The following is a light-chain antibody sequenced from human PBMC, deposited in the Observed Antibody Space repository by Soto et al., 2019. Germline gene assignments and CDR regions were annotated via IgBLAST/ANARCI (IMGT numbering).Light chain of an antibody. CDR3: QHYNNWPPYT. CDR2: DVS. J-gene: IGKJ2*01. Sequence: EIVLTQSPATLSLSPGERASLSCRASQSVGSSLAWYQHKSGQAPRLLIYDVSTRATGIPARFSGSGSETEFTLTISSLQSEDFAVYYCQHYNNWPPYTFGQGTRLEIK. V-gene: IGKV3-15*01. CDR1: QSVGSS.